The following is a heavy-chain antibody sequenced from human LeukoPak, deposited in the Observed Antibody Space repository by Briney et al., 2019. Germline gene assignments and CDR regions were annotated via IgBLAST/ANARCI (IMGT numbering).Heavy chain of an antibody. CDR1: GFTFSSYS. J-gene: IGHJ4*02. V-gene: IGHV3-21*01. CDR3: AREPFWSGYFANLHFDY. Sequence: GGSLRLSCAASGFTFSSYSMNWVRQAPGKGLEWVSSISSSSSYIYYADSVKGRFTISRDNAKNSLYLQMNSLRAEDTAVYYCAREPFWSGYFANLHFDYWGQGTLVTVSS. D-gene: IGHD3-3*01. CDR2: ISSSSSYI.